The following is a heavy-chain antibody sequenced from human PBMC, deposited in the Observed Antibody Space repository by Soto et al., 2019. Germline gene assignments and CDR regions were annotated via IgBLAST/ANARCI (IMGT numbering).Heavy chain of an antibody. J-gene: IGHJ3*02. CDR3: ARDRSYDILTGYYSYDAFDI. CDR2: IWYDGSNK. CDR1: GFTFSSYC. V-gene: IGHV3-33*01. Sequence: GGSLRLSCAASGFTFSSYCMHWVRQAPGKGLEWVAVIWYDGSNKYYADSVKGRFTISRDNSKNTLYLQMNSLRAEDTAVYYCARDRSYDILTGYYSYDAFDIWGQGTMVTVSS. D-gene: IGHD3-9*01.